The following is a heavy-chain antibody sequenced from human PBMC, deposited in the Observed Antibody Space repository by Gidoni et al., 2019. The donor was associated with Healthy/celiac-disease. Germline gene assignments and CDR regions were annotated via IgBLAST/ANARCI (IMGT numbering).Heavy chain of an antibody. CDR1: GGSISSYY. CDR2: IYYSGST. CDR3: ARDGRITGTRD. D-gene: IGHD1-20*01. Sequence: QVQLQESGPGLVKPSETLSLTCTVSGGSISSYYWSWIRQPPGKGLEWIGYIYYSGSTNYNPSLKSRVTISVDTSKNQFSLKLSSVTAADTAVYYCARDGRITGTRDWGQGTLVTVSS. J-gene: IGHJ4*02. V-gene: IGHV4-59*01.